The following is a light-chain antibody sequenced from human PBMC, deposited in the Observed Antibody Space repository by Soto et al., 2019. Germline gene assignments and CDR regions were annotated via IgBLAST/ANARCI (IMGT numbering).Light chain of an antibody. V-gene: IGKV3-11*01. CDR1: QSVSSY. Sequence: EIVLTQSPATLSLSPGKRATLSCRASQSVSSYLACYQQKPGQAPRLLIYDASNRATGIPARFSGSGSGTEFTPTISSLQSEDFAVYYCQQYNNWPRTFGQGTKVDIK. CDR3: QQYNNWPRT. J-gene: IGKJ1*01. CDR2: DAS.